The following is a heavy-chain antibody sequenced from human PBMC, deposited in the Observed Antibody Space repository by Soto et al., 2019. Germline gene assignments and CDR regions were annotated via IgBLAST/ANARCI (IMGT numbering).Heavy chain of an antibody. D-gene: IGHD3-3*01. CDR1: GFTFGNYG. V-gene: IGHV3-23*01. Sequence: VGSLRLSCEASGFTFGNYGMGCVRQSPGKGLYWVSGISSSSRRTYYADSVRGRFTISRDNSKNTLYPQMDTLRADDTAVYYCAKVDKYGVVIEYFDSWGPGSLVNVSP. J-gene: IGHJ4*02. CDR2: ISSSSRRT. CDR3: AKVDKYGVVIEYFDS.